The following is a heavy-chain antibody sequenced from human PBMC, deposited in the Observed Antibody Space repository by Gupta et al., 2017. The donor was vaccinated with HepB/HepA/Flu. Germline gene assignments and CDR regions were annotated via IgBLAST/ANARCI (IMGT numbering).Heavy chain of an antibody. CDR1: GYTFTDFH. J-gene: IGHJ2*01. V-gene: IGHV1-2*02. CDR3: ARENWYYDF. CDR2: INGNDVAT. Sequence: QVQLVQSGTEVKKTGASVKVSCKASGYTFTDFHMHWVRQAPGQGLEWMGWINGNDVATKYAQKFQGRFTLTRDASITTAYMYLSSLDSDDTAVYYCARENWYYDFWGRGTLVTVSS.